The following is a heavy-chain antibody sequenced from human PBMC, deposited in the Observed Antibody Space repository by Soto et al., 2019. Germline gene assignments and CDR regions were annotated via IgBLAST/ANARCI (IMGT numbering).Heavy chain of an antibody. D-gene: IGHD3-10*01. Sequence: PSETLSLTCTVSGGSISSYYWSWIRQPPGKGLEWIGYIYYSGSTNYNPSLKSRVTISVDTSKNQFSLKLSSVTAADTAVYYCARSGSGSYYYYYYGMDVWGQGTTVT. CDR1: GGSISSYY. J-gene: IGHJ6*02. V-gene: IGHV4-59*01. CDR2: IYYSGST. CDR3: ARSGSGSYYYYYYGMDV.